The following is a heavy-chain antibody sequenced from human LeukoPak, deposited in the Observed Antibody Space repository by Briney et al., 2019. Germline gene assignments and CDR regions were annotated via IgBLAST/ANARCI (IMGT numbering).Heavy chain of an antibody. CDR2: IYYSGSS. CDR1: GGSISNSY. Sequence: PSETQSLTCTVSGGSISNSYWSWIRQPPGKGLEWIGYIYYSGSSNYNPSLKSRVTISVDTSKNQFSLKLSSVTAADTAVYYCARLRDLYNIFDYWGQGTLVTVSS. D-gene: IGHD1-1*01. J-gene: IGHJ4*02. V-gene: IGHV4-59*12. CDR3: ARLRDLYNIFDY.